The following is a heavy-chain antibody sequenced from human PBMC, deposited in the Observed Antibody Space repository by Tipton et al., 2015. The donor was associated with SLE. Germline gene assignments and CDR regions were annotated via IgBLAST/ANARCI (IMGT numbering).Heavy chain of an antibody. D-gene: IGHD1-26*01. CDR3: ARADGVVGGQLPYWYFDI. Sequence: TLSLTCIFSDGSISSGGYYWSWIRQPPGKGLEWIGYVFNTWITSYNPSLKSRLTISVDTSKNQFSLRLNSVTAADTAVYYCARADGVVGGQLPYWYFDIWGRGTLVTVSS. CDR2: VFNTWIT. V-gene: IGHV4-61*08. CDR1: DGSISSGGYY. J-gene: IGHJ2*01.